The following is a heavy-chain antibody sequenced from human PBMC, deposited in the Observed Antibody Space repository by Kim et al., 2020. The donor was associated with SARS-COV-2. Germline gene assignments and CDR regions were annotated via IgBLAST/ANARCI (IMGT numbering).Heavy chain of an antibody. V-gene: IGHV3-33*05. Sequence: GGSLRLSCAASGFTFSSYGMHWVRQAPGKGLEWVAVISYDGSNKYYADSVKGRFTISRDNSKNTLYLQMNSLRAEDTAVYYCAREGVIAAAGSIAVAGRFDYWGQGTLVTVSS. D-gene: IGHD6-13*01. CDR3: AREGVIAAAGSIAVAGRFDY. CDR2: ISYDGSNK. CDR1: GFTFSSYG. J-gene: IGHJ4*02.